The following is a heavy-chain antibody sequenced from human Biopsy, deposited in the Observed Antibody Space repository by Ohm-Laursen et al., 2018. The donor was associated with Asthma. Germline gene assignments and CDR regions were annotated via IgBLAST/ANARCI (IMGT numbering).Heavy chain of an antibody. CDR1: GYTFNSAG. CDR2: ISVYNGNT. Sequence: SVKVSCKTSGYTFNSAGIPWVRQAPGQGLEWMGWISVYNGNTRVAQKLQDRVTMVTDTSTSTAYMELRSLRSDDTAVYFCARAVDYSHYYGIDVWGQGTTVTVS. D-gene: IGHD3-10*01. V-gene: IGHV1-18*01. CDR3: ARAVDYSHYYGIDV. J-gene: IGHJ6*02.